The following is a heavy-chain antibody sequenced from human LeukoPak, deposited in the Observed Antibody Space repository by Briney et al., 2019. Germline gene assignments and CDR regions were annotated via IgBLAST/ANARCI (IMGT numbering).Heavy chain of an antibody. V-gene: IGHV4-59*11. Sequence: SETLSLTCTVSGGSISSHYWSWIRQPPGKGLEWIGYIYYSGSTNYNPSLKCRVTIPVDTSKNQFSLKLSSVTAADTAVYYCARGLIFGVVINYMDVRGKGTTVTVSS. J-gene: IGHJ6*03. CDR2: IYYSGST. D-gene: IGHD3-3*01. CDR1: GGSISSHY. CDR3: ARGLIFGVVINYMDV.